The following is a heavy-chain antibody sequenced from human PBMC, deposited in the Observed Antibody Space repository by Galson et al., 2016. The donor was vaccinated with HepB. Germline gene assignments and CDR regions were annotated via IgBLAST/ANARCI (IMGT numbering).Heavy chain of an antibody. V-gene: IGHV3-23*01. CDR3: AKDQTYGADAY. J-gene: IGHJ4*02. Sequence: SLRLSCAASGFTFSSYAMRWVRQAPGKGLEWVSSIDSASGTYYADSVKGRFSISRDNSKSTLYLQMNSLRAEDTAVYYCAKDQTYGADAYWGQGTLVTVSS. CDR2: IDSASGT. CDR1: GFTFSSYA. D-gene: IGHD4/OR15-4a*01.